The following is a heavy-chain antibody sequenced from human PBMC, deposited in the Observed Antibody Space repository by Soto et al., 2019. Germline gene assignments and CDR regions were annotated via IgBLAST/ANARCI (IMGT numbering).Heavy chain of an antibody. D-gene: IGHD2-15*01. J-gene: IGHJ6*02. CDR2: IWYDGSNK. V-gene: IGHV3-33*01. CDR3: ATIVVVVAADSMGV. Sequence: ESGGGVVQPGRSLRLSCAASGFTFRSYGMHWVRQAPGKGLEWVAVIWYDGSNKYYADSVKGRFTISRDNSNNALYLQMTSFRAEDTAVHYCATIVVVVAADSMGVWGQGTTVTVSS. CDR1: GFTFRSYG.